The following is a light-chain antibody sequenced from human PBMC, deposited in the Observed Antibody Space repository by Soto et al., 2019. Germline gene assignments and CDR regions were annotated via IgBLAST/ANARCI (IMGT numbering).Light chain of an antibody. V-gene: IGKV3-15*01. CDR2: GAS. Sequence: DIVMTQSPATLSVSPGERATLSCRASQSVSSNLAWYQQKPGQAPRLLMYGASTRATGIPDRFSGSGSGTEFTLPISSLQSEDFAVYYCQQHNNWPPWTFGQGTKVEIK. CDR1: QSVSSN. J-gene: IGKJ1*01. CDR3: QQHNNWPPWT.